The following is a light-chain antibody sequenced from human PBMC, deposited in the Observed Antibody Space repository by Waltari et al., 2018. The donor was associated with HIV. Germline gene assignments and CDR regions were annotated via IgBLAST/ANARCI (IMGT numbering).Light chain of an antibody. J-gene: IGKJ2*01. CDR1: QSISRY. CDR2: AAS. V-gene: IGKV1-39*01. CDR3: QQTYSAPHT. Sequence: DIQMTQSPSSLSASVGDRVTITCRASQSISRYLNWFQKKPGKAPKLLIYAASSLQGAVPSRISGGGSGTDFTLTISSLQPEDFATYYCQQTYSAPHTFGQGTRLEIK.